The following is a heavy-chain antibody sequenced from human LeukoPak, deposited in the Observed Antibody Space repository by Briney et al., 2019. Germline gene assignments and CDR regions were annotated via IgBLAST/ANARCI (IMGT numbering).Heavy chain of an antibody. CDR3: ARDGGARRYYGSGSYGIDY. CDR1: GGTFSSYA. CDR2: IIPILGTA. Sequence: SVKVSCKASGGTFSSYAISWVRQAPGQGLEWMGRIIPILGTANYAQKFQGRVTITADKSTSTAYMELSSLRSEDTAVYYCARDGGARRYYGSGSYGIDYWGQGTLVTVSS. V-gene: IGHV1-69*04. J-gene: IGHJ4*02. D-gene: IGHD3-10*01.